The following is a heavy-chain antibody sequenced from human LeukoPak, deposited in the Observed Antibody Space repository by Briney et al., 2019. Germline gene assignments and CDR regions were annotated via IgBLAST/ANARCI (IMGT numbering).Heavy chain of an antibody. D-gene: IGHD5-24*01. J-gene: IGHJ3*02. V-gene: IGHV3-53*01. CDR1: GFTVSSNY. CDR2: IYSGGST. CDR3: ASSRDGDWAFDI. Sequence: GGSLRLSCAASGFTVSSNYMSWVRQAPGKGLEWVSVIYSGGSTYYADSVKGRFTISRDNSKNTLYLQMNSLRAEDTAVYYCASSRDGDWAFDIWGKGQWSPSLQ.